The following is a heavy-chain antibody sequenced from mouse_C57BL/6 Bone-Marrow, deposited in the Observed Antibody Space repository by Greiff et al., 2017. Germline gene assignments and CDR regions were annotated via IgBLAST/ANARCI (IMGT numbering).Heavy chain of an antibody. D-gene: IGHD2-4*01. CDR3: AKQGAPYDYDEGWYFDV. CDR1: GFSLTSYG. J-gene: IGHJ1*03. Sequence: QVQLQQSGPGLVAPSQSLSITCTVSGFSLTSYGVDWVRQPPGKGLEWLGVIWGGGSTNYNSALMSRLSISKDNSKSQVFLKMNSLQTDDTAMYYCAKQGAPYDYDEGWYFDVWGTGTTVTVSS. V-gene: IGHV2-9*01. CDR2: IWGGGST.